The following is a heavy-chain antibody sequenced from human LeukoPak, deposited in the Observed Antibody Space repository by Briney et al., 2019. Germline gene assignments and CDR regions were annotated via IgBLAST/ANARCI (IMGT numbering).Heavy chain of an antibody. Sequence: GGSLRLSCAASGFTFSTYEMNWVRQAPGKGLEWVSSISRNSRYIYYADSMRGRFTISRDNAKNSLYLQMNSLKPEDTAVYYCARVAEAAAFDSWGQGTLVTVSS. V-gene: IGHV3-21*06. J-gene: IGHJ4*02. D-gene: IGHD6-13*01. CDR2: ISRNSRYI. CDR1: GFTFSTYE. CDR3: ARVAEAAAFDS.